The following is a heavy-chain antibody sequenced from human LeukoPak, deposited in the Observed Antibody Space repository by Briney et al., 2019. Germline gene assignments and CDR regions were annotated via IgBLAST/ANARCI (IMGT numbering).Heavy chain of an antibody. CDR1: GFTFDDYD. CDR3: ARVLHKRMYDSTTYYAY. J-gene: IGHJ4*02. D-gene: IGHD3-22*01. V-gene: IGHV3-20*04. CDR2: INWNGNNI. Sequence: GGSLRLSCAASGFTFDDYDISWVRQAPGKGLEWVCNINWNGNNIYYGDSVKGRFTISRDNAKNSVYLQMNGLRAEDTALYYCARVLHKRMYDSTTYYAYWGQGILVTVSS.